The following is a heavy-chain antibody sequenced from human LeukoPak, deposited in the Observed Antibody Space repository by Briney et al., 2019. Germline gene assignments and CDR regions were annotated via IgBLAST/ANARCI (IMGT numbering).Heavy chain of an antibody. D-gene: IGHD3-22*01. Sequence: SQTLSLTCTVSGGSISSGGYYWSWIRQPPGKGLEWIGYIYHSGSTYYNPSLKSRVTISVDRSKNQFSLKLSSVTAADTAVYYCAREVGYYDSSGQGYFDYWGQGTLVTVSS. CDR1: GGSISSGGYY. V-gene: IGHV4-30-2*01. CDR2: IYHSGST. CDR3: AREVGYYDSSGQGYFDY. J-gene: IGHJ4*02.